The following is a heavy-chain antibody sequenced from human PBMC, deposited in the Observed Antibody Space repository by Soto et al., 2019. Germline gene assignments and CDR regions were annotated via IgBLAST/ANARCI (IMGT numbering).Heavy chain of an antibody. CDR2: IYHSGST. Sequence: SETLSLTCTVSGYSISSGYYWGWIRQPPGKGLEWIGSIYHSGSTYYNPSLKSRVTISVDTSKNQFSLKLSSVTAADTAVYYCATKSASDYDILTGYFDYWGQGTLVTVSS. CDR3: ATKSASDYDILTGYFDY. D-gene: IGHD3-9*01. CDR1: GYSISSGYY. V-gene: IGHV4-38-2*02. J-gene: IGHJ4*02.